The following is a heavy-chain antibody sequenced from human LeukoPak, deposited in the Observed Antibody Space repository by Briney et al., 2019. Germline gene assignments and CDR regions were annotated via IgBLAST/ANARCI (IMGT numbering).Heavy chain of an antibody. V-gene: IGHV4-31*03. Sequence: LRLSCTVSGGSISSGGYYWSWIRQHPGKGLEWVGYIYYSGSTYYNPSLKSRVTISVDTSKNQFSLKLSSVTAADTAVYYCARLATLYYYYGMDVWGQGTTVTVSS. CDR3: ARLATLYYYYGMDV. J-gene: IGHJ6*02. CDR2: IYYSGST. CDR1: GGSISSGGYY.